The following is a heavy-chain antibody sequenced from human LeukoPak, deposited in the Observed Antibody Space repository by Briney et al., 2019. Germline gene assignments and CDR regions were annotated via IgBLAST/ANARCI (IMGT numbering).Heavy chain of an antibody. D-gene: IGHD5-24*01. J-gene: IGHJ6*02. CDR1: GYTFTSYG. CDR2: ISAYNGNT. CDR3: ARGGGSGDGYNFDYYYGMDV. V-gene: IGHV1-18*01. Sequence: ASVKVSCKASGYTFTSYGISWVRQAPGQGLEWMGWISAYNGNTNYAQKLQGRVTMTTDTSTSTACMELRSLRSDDTAVYYCARGGGSGDGYNFDYYYGMDVWGQGTTVTVSS.